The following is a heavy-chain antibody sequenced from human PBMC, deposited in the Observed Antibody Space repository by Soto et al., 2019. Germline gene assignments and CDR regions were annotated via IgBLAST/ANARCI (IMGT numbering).Heavy chain of an antibody. J-gene: IGHJ4*02. CDR2: INPNSGGT. Sequence: ASVKVSCKASGYTFSDYYIHWVRQAPGQGPEWMGWINPNSGGTKYAPKFQGGVTMTRDTSITTAYMELSRLRSGDTAVYYCAREQATEKPEGVDFWGQGTLVTVSS. V-gene: IGHV1-2*02. CDR1: GYTFSDYY. CDR3: AREQATEKPEGVDF. D-gene: IGHD1-1*01.